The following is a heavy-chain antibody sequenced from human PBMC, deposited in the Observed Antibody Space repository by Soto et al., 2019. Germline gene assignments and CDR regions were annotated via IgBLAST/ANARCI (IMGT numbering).Heavy chain of an antibody. V-gene: IGHV3-23*01. CDR1: GFTFSSYA. D-gene: IGHD3-10*01. CDR2: ISGRGGST. Sequence: EVQLLESGGGLVQPGGSLRLSCAASGFTFSSYAMSWVRQAPGKGLEWVSAISGRGGSTYYADSEKGRFTISRDNSKNPLYVPRNSLRAEDTSVYYCAKDPFLWSSPGAAYWGQGTLVTVSS. J-gene: IGHJ4*02. CDR3: AKDPFLWSSPGAAY.